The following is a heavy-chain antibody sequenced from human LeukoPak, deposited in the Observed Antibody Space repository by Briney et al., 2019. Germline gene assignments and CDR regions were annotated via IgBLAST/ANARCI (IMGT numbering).Heavy chain of an antibody. CDR3: AXXGPISYYDFWSGYYPAWFDP. CDR1: GYTFTSYG. J-gene: IGHJ5*02. D-gene: IGHD3-3*01. Sequence: ASVKVSCRASGYTFTSYGISWVRQAPGQGLEWMGWISAYNGNTNYAQKLQGRVTMTTDTSTSTAYMELRSLRSDDTAVYYCAXXGPISYYDFWSGYYPAWFDPWGQGTLVTVSS. CDR2: ISAYNGNT. V-gene: IGHV1-18*01.